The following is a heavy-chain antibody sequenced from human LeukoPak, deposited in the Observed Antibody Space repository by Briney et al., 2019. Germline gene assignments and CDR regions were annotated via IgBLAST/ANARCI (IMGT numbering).Heavy chain of an antibody. CDR1: GYTFTSYY. CDR2: INPSGGST. D-gene: IGHD1-26*01. V-gene: IGHV1-46*01. Sequence: ASVKVSCKASGYTFTSYYMHWVRQAPGQGLEWMGIINPSGGSTSYAQKFQGRVTMTRDTSTRTVYMELSSLRSEDTAVHYCARYSGSSPFDYWGQGTLVTVSS. CDR3: ARYSGSSPFDY. J-gene: IGHJ4*02.